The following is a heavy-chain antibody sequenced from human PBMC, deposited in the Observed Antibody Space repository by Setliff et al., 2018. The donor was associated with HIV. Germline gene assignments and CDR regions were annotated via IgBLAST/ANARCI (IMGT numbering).Heavy chain of an antibody. D-gene: IGHD1-26*01. CDR1: GGSISSGTYY. J-gene: IGHJ4*02. CDR2: IYTSGST. Sequence: PSEPLSLTCTVSGGSISSGTYYWSWIRQPAGKGLEWIGHIYTSGSTNYKPSLKSRLTISVDTSKNQFSLKLRSVTAADTAVYYCAGDAGYKGATDYWGQGTQVTVSA. CDR3: AGDAGYKGATDY. V-gene: IGHV4-61*09.